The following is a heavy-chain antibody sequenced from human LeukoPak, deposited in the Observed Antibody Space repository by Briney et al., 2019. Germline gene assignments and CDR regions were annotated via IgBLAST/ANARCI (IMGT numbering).Heavy chain of an antibody. D-gene: IGHD4-11*01. J-gene: IGHJ6*02. CDR3: ARLQYAFGTVHYYGLDV. CDR1: GFSFSRFG. V-gene: IGHV3-33*07. CDR2: IRYDGSNK. Sequence: GRSLRLSCAASGFSFSRFGMYWVRQAPGKGLEWEAVIRYDGSNKYYADSVKGRFTISRDNSKNTLYLQMNSLRAEDTAVYYCARLQYAFGTVHYYGLDVWGQGTTVTVSS.